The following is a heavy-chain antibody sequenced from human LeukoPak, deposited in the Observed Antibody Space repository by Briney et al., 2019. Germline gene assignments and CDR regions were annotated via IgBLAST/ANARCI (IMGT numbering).Heavy chain of an antibody. V-gene: IGHV4-38-2*01. J-gene: IGHJ5*02. D-gene: IGHD6-13*01. Sequence: SETLSLTCAVSGYSISSGYYWGWIRQPPGKGLEWIGSIYHSGSTYYNPSLKSRVTISVDTSKNQFSLKLSSVTAADTAVYYCARARKAAAGHNWFDPWGQGTLVTVSS. CDR2: IYHSGST. CDR1: GYSISSGYY. CDR3: ARARKAAAGHNWFDP.